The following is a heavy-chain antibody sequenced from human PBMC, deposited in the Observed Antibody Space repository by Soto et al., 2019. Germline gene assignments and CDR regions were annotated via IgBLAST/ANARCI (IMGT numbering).Heavy chain of an antibody. V-gene: IGHV4-39*01. D-gene: IGHD2-21*01. Sequence: SETLSLTCTVSGVSIHNSHSFWAWIRQPRGKGLEFIGSVYHNGVAHYNSSLKSRVTISVHTAHNQVSLRMRSLTAADTAVYYCGRVVEGDTRHTDPDSGGQGILVTVSS. CDR1: GVSIHNSHSF. CDR3: GRVVEGDTRHTDPDS. CDR2: VYHNGVA. J-gene: IGHJ5*01.